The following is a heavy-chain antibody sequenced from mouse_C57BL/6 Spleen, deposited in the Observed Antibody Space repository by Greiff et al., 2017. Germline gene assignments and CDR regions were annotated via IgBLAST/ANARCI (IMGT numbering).Heavy chain of an antibody. D-gene: IGHD3-1*01. J-gene: IGHJ4*01. V-gene: IGHV10-1*01. CDR1: GFSFNTYA. CDR3: VRQKGALSYAMDY. CDR2: IRSKSNNYAT. Sequence: EVKLVESGGGLVQPKGSLKLSCAASGFSFNTYAMNWVRQAPGKGLEWVARIRSKSNNYATYYADSVKDRFTISRDDSESMLYLQMNNLKTEDTAMYYCVRQKGALSYAMDYWGQGTSVTVSS.